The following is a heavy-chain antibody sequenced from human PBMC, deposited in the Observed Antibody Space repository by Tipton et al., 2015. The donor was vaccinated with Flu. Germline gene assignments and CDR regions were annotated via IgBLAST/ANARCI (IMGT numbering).Heavy chain of an antibody. V-gene: IGHV3-33*01. CDR3: ARGEDYDFWSGYYRYYYYYYGMGV. Sequence: SLRLSCAASGFTFSSYGMHWVRQAPGKGLEWVAVIWYDGSNKYYADSVKGRFTISRDNSKNTLYLQMNSLRAEDTAVYYCARGEDYDFWSGYYRYYYYYYGMGVWGQGTTVTVSS. CDR2: IWYDGSNK. J-gene: IGHJ6*02. D-gene: IGHD3-3*01. CDR1: GFTFSSYG.